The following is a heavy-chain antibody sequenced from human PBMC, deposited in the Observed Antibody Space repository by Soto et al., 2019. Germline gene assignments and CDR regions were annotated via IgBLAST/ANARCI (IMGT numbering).Heavy chain of an antibody. CDR3: ARERGSYALDS. J-gene: IGHJ4*02. CDR2: ISAYNGNT. CDR1: GYTFTSYG. Sequence: QVQLVQSGAEVKKPGASVKVSCKASGYTFTSYGIGWVRQAPGQGLEWMGWISAYNGNTNYAQKLQGRVTMTTDTSTSTADMELRSMRSDDTAVYYCARERGSYALDSWGQVTLVTVAS. D-gene: IGHD1-26*01. V-gene: IGHV1-18*01.